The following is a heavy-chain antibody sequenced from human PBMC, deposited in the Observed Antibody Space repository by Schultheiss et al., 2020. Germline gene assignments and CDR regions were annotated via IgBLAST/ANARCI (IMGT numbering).Heavy chain of an antibody. Sequence: GESLKISCAASGFTFSSYAMSWVRQAPGKGLEWVSAISGSGGSTYYADSVKGRFTISRDNSKNTLYLQMNSLRAEDTAVYYCAKGVQQRASLVSRYFDYWGQGTLVTVSS. J-gene: IGHJ4*02. V-gene: IGHV3-23*01. CDR1: GFTFSSYA. CDR2: ISGSGGST. D-gene: IGHD6-13*01. CDR3: AKGVQQRASLVSRYFDY.